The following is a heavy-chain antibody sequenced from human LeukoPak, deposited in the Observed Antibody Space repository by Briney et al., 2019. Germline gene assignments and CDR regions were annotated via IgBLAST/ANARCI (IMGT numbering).Heavy chain of an antibody. CDR3: ARDRQQWLVRGWFDP. D-gene: IGHD6-19*01. V-gene: IGHV3-11*01. Sequence: GGSLRLSCAASGFTFSDYYMSWIRQAPGKGLEWVSYISSSGSTIYYADSVKGRFTISRDNAKNSLYLQMNSLRAEDTAVYYCARDRQQWLVRGWFDPWGQGTLVTVSS. CDR2: ISSSGSTI. J-gene: IGHJ5*02. CDR1: GFTFSDYY.